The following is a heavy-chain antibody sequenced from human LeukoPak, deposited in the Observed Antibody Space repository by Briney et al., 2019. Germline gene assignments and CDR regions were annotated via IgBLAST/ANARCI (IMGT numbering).Heavy chain of an antibody. CDR3: ARAIQLWLADYFDY. CDR2: IYHSGST. V-gene: IGHV4-4*02. CDR1: GGSISSSNW. D-gene: IGHD5-18*01. J-gene: IGHJ4*02. Sequence: SGTLSLTCAVSGGSISSSNWWSWVRQPPGKGLEWIGEIYHSGSTNYNPSLKSRVTISVGKSKNQFSLKLSSVTAADTAVYYCARAIQLWLADYFDYWGQGTLVTVSS.